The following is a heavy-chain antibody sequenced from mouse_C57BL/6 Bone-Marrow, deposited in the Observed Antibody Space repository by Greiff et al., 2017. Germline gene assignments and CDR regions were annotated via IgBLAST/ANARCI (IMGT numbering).Heavy chain of an antibody. CDR3: ARHVTGTYFYV. V-gene: IGHV5-6*02. CDR2: ISSGGSYT. J-gene: IGHJ1*03. D-gene: IGHD4-1*01. Sequence: DVTLVESGGDLVKPGGSLKLSCAASGFTFSSYGMSWVRQTPDKRLEWVATISSGGSYTYYPDSVKGRFTISRDNAKNTLYLQMISLKSVDTAMYYCARHVTGTYFYVWGTGTTVTVSS. CDR1: GFTFSSYG.